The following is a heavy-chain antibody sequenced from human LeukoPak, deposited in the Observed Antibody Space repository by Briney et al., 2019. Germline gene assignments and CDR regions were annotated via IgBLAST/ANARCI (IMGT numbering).Heavy chain of an antibody. V-gene: IGHV1-2*02. CDR2: IDSNSGGT. J-gene: IGHJ4*02. D-gene: IGHD4-17*01. CDR3: AREMNYDDYRTSDY. Sequence: SVTVSCKSSGYXFTGYYIHWVRQAPGQGFEWMGRIDSNSGGTNYAQNFQGRVTMTRHTPISTVYMELISLRSDDTAVYYCAREMNYDDYRTSDYWGQGTLVTVSS. CDR1: GYXFTGYY.